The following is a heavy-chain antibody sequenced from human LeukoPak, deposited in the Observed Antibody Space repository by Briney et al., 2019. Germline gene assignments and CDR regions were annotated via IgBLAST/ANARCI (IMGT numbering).Heavy chain of an antibody. D-gene: IGHD1-26*01. CDR2: ISSSGDTI. CDR1: GFTFSDYY. CDR3: ARDREPTDAFDI. V-gene: IGHV3-11*01. J-gene: IGHJ3*02. Sequence: GGSLRLSCVASGFTFSDYYMSWIRQAPGKGLECVSYISSSGDTIYYADSVKGRFTISRDNAKNSLYLQMNSLRAEDTAVYYCARDREPTDAFDIWGQGTMVTVSS.